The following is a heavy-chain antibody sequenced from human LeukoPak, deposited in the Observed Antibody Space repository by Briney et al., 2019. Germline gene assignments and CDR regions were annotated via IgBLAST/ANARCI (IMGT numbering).Heavy chain of an antibody. CDR2: IKQDGSEK. V-gene: IGHV3-7*03. J-gene: IGHJ4*02. Sequence: GGSLRLSCAASGFTFSSYWMSWVRQAPGKGLEWVANIKQDGSEKYYVDSVKGRFTISRDNAKNSLYLQMNSLRAEDTAVYYCARESYSSGWYLNYFDYWGQGTLVTVSS. CDR1: GFTFSSYW. CDR3: ARESYSSGWYLNYFDY. D-gene: IGHD6-19*01.